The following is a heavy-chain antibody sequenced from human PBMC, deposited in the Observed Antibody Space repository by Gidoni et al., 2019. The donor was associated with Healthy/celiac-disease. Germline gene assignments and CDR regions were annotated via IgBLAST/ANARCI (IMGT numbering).Heavy chain of an antibody. Sequence: EVQLVESGGGLVQPGGSLRLSCAASGFTFSSYWMSWVRQAPGKGLEWVANIKQDGSEKYYVDSVKGRFTISRDNAKNSLYLQMNSLRAEDTAVYYCARSLKAPGHRRYYYDSSGYGYWGQGTLVTVSS. CDR3: ARSLKAPGHRRYYYDSSGYGY. V-gene: IGHV3-7*05. D-gene: IGHD3-22*01. J-gene: IGHJ4*02. CDR2: IKQDGSEK. CDR1: GFTFSSYW.